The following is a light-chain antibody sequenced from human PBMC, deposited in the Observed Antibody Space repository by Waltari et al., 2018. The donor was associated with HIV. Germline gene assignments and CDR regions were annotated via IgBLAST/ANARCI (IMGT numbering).Light chain of an antibody. CDR1: NIGSTN. CDR3: QVWDSGTAV. V-gene: IGLV3-9*01. Sequence: SYEVTQPLSVSVALGQTARLTCGGNNIGSTNVYWYQQKPGQAPVLVIYRDTNRPSGIPERFSGANSGNTATLTINRGQVGDEADYYCQVWDSGTAVFGGGTKLTVL. CDR2: RDT. J-gene: IGLJ2*01.